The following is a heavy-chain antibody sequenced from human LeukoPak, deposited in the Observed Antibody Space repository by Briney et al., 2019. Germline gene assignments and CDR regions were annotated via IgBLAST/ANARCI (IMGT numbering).Heavy chain of an antibody. Sequence: ASVKVSCKASGYTFTGYYMHWVRQAPGQGLEWMGWINPNSGGTNYAQKFQGWVTMTRDTSISTAYMELSRLRSDDTAVYYCARAVLLWFGGPQQQYYFDYWGQGTLVTVSS. CDR3: ARAVLLWFGGPQQQYYFDY. CDR1: GYTFTGYY. D-gene: IGHD3-10*01. J-gene: IGHJ4*02. V-gene: IGHV1-2*04. CDR2: INPNSGGT.